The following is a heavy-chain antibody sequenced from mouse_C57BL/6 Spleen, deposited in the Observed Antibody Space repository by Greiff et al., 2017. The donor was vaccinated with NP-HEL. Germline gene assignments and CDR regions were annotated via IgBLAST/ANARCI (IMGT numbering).Heavy chain of an antibody. CDR2: ISYDGSN. J-gene: IGHJ2*01. D-gene: IGHD4-1*01. CDR1: GYSITSGYY. V-gene: IGHV3-6*01. CDR3: ARDLTGDFDD. Sequence: EVKLEESGPGLVKPSQSLSLTCSVTGYSITSGYYWNWIRQFPGNKLEWMGYISYDGSNNYNPSLKNRISITRDTSKNQFFLKLNSVTTEDTATYYCARDLTGDFDDWGKGTTLTVSS.